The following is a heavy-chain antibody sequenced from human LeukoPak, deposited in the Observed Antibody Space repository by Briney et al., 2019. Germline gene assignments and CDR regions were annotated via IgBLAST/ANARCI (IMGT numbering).Heavy chain of an antibody. CDR1: GFTFSSNT. Sequence: GGSLRLSCAASGFTFSSNTMSWVHQAPGKGLEWVSAIRGSGGSTYFADSVKGRFTISRDNSKNTLFLQMDSLRAEDTAVYYCARVPTAFDYWGQGTLVTVSS. CDR3: ARVPTAFDY. CDR2: IRGSGGST. V-gene: IGHV3-23*01. D-gene: IGHD2-21*02. J-gene: IGHJ4*02.